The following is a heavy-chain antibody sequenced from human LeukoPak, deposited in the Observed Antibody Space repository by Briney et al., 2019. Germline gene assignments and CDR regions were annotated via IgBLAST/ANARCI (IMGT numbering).Heavy chain of an antibody. Sequence: ASVKVSCKASGYTFTSYGISWVRQAPGQGLEWMGWINPNSGGTNYAQKFQGRVTMTGDTSISTAYMELSRLRSDDTAVYYCARDFHYSSGWYSRSMDVWGQGTTVTVSS. V-gene: IGHV1-2*02. D-gene: IGHD6-19*01. J-gene: IGHJ6*02. CDR1: GYTFTSYG. CDR2: INPNSGGT. CDR3: ARDFHYSSGWYSRSMDV.